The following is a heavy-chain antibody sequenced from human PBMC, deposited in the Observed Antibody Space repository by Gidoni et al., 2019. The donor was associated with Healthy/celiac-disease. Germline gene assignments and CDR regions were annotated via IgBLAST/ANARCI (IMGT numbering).Heavy chain of an antibody. Sequence: EVQLVQSGAEVKKPGESLKISCKGYGYSFTSYWIGWVRQMPGKGLEWMGIIYPGDSDTRYSPSFQGQVTISADKSISTAYLQWSSLKASDTAMYYCARHSYDFWSGSYYYYGMDVWGQGTTVTVSS. CDR3: ARHSYDFWSGSYYYYGMDV. V-gene: IGHV5-51*01. J-gene: IGHJ6*02. CDR1: GYSFTSYW. D-gene: IGHD3-3*01. CDR2: IYPGDSDT.